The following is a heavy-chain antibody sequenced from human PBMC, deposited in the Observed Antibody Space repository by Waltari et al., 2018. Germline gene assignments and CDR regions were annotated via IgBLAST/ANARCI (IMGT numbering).Heavy chain of an antibody. D-gene: IGHD3-9*01. CDR3: SIRTWAFRYFDWLPRPNAFDI. CDR1: GGSISSSNW. V-gene: IGHV4-4*02. Sequence: QVQLQESGPGLVKPSGTLSLTCAVSGGSISSSNWWSWVRQPPGKGLEWVGEIYHSGSTNYTPAPKSRVTISVDNSTNQVSLKLSSVTAADTAVYYCSIRTWAFRYFDWLPRPNAFDIWGQGTMVTVSS. CDR2: IYHSGST. J-gene: IGHJ3*02.